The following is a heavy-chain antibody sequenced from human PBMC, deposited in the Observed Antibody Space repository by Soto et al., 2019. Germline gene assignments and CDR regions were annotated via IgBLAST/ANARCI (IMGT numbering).Heavy chain of an antibody. CDR1: GYTFTSYY. J-gene: IGHJ4*02. CDR3: AREEDYYDSSGYYYDSSDY. Sequence: GASVKVSCKASGYTFTSYYMHWVRQAPGQGLEWMGIINPSGGSTSYAQKFQGRVTMTRDTSTSTVYMELSSLRSEDTAVYYCAREEDYYDSSGYYYDSSDYWGQGTLVTVSS. CDR2: INPSGGST. V-gene: IGHV1-46*01. D-gene: IGHD3-22*01.